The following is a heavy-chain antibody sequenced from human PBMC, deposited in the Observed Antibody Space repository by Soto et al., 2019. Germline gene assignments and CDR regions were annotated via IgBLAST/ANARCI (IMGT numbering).Heavy chain of an antibody. CDR3: ARDFTDTVTGDCYFVF. V-gene: IGHV4-38-2*02. D-gene: IGHD4-17*01. J-gene: IGHJ4*02. Sequence: PSETLSLTCTVSGYSISTGYYWAWVRQSPGKGLEWIGSVYRSGAAYYSPTLKSRVTISVDTSKNQFSLHLKSVTAADAAVYYCARDFTDTVTGDCYFVFLGEG. CDR1: GYSISTGYY. CDR2: VYRSGAA.